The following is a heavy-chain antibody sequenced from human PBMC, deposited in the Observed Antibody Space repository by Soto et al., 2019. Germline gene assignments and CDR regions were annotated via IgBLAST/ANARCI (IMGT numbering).Heavy chain of an antibody. CDR1: GYSFTSYG. J-gene: IGHJ4*02. D-gene: IGHD3-3*01. CDR2: ISAYNGNT. CDR3: ARDKIFGVVNLDY. Sequence: ASVKVSCKASGYSFTSYGISWLRQAPGQGLEWMGWISAYNGNTKYTQKLQGRVTMTTDTSTSTAYMELRSLRSDDTAVYYCARDKIFGVVNLDYWGQGTLVTVSS. V-gene: IGHV1-18*04.